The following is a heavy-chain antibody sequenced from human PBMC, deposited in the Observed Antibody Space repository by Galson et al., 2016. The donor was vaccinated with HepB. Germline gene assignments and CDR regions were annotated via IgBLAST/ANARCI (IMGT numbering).Heavy chain of an antibody. Sequence: SVKVSCKASGYPFSSFDINWVRQATGQGLEWMGWMNTINGKTGYAQKFQGRVTMTRDTSITTAYMELTNLTLEDTAIYYCARVAGRGVEIDNGGQGTLDSVSA. CDR2: MNTINGKT. J-gene: IGHJ4*02. V-gene: IGHV1-8*01. CDR1: GYPFSSFD. D-gene: IGHD5-24*01. CDR3: ARVAGRGVEIDN.